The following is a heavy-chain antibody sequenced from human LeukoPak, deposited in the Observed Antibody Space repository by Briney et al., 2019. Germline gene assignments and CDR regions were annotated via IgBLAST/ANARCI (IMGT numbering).Heavy chain of an antibody. CDR2: ISFDGSNK. CDR3: AREDGHKFDY. D-gene: IGHD5-24*01. V-gene: IGHV3-30*03. Sequence: GGSLRLSCAASGFTFSSYGMPWVRQAPGKGLEWVAVISFDGSNKYYADSVKGRFTISRDNSRNTLFLQMNSLRAEDTAVFYCAREDGHKFDYWGQGTLVTVSS. J-gene: IGHJ4*02. CDR1: GFTFSSYG.